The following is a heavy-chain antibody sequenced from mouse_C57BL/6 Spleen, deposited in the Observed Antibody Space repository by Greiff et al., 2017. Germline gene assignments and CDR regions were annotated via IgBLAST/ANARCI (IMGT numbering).Heavy chain of an antibody. D-gene: IGHD1-1*02. J-gene: IGHJ4*01. CDR1: GYAFSSSW. Sequence: QVQLQQSGPELVKPGASVKISCKASGYAFSSSWMNWVKQRPGQGLEWIGRIYPGDGDTNYNGKFKGKATLTADKSSSTAYMQLSRLTSEDSAVYFCARRGGYYAMDYWGQGTSVTVSS. V-gene: IGHV1-82*01. CDR2: IYPGDGDT. CDR3: ARRGGYYAMDY.